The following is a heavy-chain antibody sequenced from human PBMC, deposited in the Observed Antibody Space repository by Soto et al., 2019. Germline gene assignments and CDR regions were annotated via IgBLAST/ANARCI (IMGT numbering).Heavy chain of an antibody. CDR1: GFSLNTRDVG. V-gene: IGHV2-5*02. CDR2: VYWDDDK. Sequence: QITLNESGPALVKPTQTLTLTCTFSGFSLNTRDVGVGWIRQPPGKALEWLGVVYWDDDKTYSPSLKSRLTITKDTPQNHVVLRMTKMDPVDTATYYCAHCRGGVASFWGQGTLVTVSS. CDR3: AHCRGGVASF. J-gene: IGHJ4*02. D-gene: IGHD3-16*01.